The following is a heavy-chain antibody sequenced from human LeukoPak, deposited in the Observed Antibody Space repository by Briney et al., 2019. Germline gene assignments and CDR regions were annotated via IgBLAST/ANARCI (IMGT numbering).Heavy chain of an antibody. CDR3: AKEGRYDVVEEEIGWHFDI. CDR2: VWYDGSNK. Sequence: PGGSLRLSCAASGFTFSSYWMSWVRQAPGKGLEWVAFVWYDGSNKYYADSVKGRFTISRDNHKTTVDLQMNSLRPEDTGVYYCAKEGRYDVVEEEIGWHFDIWGRGTLAIVSS. CDR1: GFTFSSYW. J-gene: IGHJ2*01. V-gene: IGHV3-30*02. D-gene: IGHD2-15*01.